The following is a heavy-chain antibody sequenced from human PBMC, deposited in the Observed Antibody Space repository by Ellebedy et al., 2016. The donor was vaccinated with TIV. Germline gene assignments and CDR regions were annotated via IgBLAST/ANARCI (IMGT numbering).Heavy chain of an antibody. Sequence: GESLKISCAASGITFNDYSMHWVRQAPGTGLEWISYISSTSGHIYYADSVKGRFTISRDNAKKTLYLQMNSLRAEDTAVYYCASSPHSSDSYWGQGTLVTVSS. D-gene: IGHD6-19*01. CDR3: ASSPHSSDSY. CDR2: ISSTSGHI. CDR1: GITFNDYS. V-gene: IGHV3-21*05. J-gene: IGHJ4*02.